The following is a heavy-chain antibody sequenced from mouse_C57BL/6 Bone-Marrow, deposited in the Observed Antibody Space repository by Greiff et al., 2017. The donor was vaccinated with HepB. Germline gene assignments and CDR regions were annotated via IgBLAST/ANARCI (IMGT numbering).Heavy chain of an antibody. CDR3: ARRYYGSRYYFDY. D-gene: IGHD1-1*01. V-gene: IGHV5-17*01. J-gene: IGHJ2*01. CDR2: ISSGSSTI. CDR1: GFTFSDYG. Sequence: VQLKESGGGLVKPGGSLKLSCAASGFTFSDYGMHWVRQAPEKGLEWVAYISSGSSTIDYADTVKGRFTISRDNAKNTLFLQMTRLRSEDTAMYYGARRYYGSRYYFDYWGQGTTLTVSS.